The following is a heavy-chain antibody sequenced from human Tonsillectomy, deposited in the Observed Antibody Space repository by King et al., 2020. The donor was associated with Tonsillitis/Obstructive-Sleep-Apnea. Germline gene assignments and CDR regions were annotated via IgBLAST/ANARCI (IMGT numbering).Heavy chain of an antibody. CDR3: AQYCSGGSCYTPKWFDP. D-gene: IGHD2-15*01. CDR1: GFSLSTSGVG. Sequence: TLKESGPTLVKPTQTLTLTCTFSGFSLSTSGVGVGWIRQPPGKALEWLALIYWYDDKRYSPSLKSRLTITKDTSKNQVVLTMTNMDPVDTATYYCAQYCSGGSCYTPKWFDPWGQGTLVTVSS. J-gene: IGHJ5*02. CDR2: IYWYDDK. V-gene: IGHV2-5*01.